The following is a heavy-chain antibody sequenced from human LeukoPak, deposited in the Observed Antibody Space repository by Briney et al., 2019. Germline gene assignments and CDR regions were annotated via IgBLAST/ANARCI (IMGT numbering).Heavy chain of an antibody. CDR3: AKERSTTTWYDH. CDR1: GFTFSSFG. CDR2: VSYDGSNK. V-gene: IGHV3-30*18. J-gene: IGHJ4*02. Sequence: GGSLRLSCAASGFTFSSFGMHWVRQAPGKGLEWVAVVSYDGSNKFYGVSVKGRFTISRDNSKNTVYLQMNSLRAEDTAVYYCAKERSTTTWYDHWGQGILVTVSS. D-gene: IGHD2-2*01.